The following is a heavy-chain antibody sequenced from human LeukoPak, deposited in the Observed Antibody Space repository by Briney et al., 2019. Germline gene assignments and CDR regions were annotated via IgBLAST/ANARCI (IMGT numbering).Heavy chain of an antibody. J-gene: IGHJ4*02. Sequence: PGGSLRLSCAASGFTFSSYAMSWVRQAPGKGLEWVSAISGSGGSTYYADSVKGRFTISRDNSKNTLYLQMNSLRAEDTAVYYCATTERLFSDYYDSSGYYLTHFDYWGQGTLVTVSS. CDR1: GFTFSSYA. CDR2: ISGSGGST. V-gene: IGHV3-23*01. CDR3: ATTERLFSDYYDSSGYYLTHFDY. D-gene: IGHD3-22*01.